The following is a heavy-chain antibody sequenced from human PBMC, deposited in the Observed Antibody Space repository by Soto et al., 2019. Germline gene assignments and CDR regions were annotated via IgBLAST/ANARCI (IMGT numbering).Heavy chain of an antibody. Sequence: QVQLQESGPGLVKPSGTLSLTCAVSGGSISSSNWWSWVRQPPGKGLEWIGEIYHSGSTNYNPSLKSRVTISVAKSKNQFSLKLSSVTAADTAVYYCARAMGYYDSSGYRTAITNWFDPWGQGTLVTVSS. CDR1: GGSISSSNW. CDR3: ARAMGYYDSSGYRTAITNWFDP. D-gene: IGHD3-22*01. J-gene: IGHJ5*02. CDR2: IYHSGST. V-gene: IGHV4-4*02.